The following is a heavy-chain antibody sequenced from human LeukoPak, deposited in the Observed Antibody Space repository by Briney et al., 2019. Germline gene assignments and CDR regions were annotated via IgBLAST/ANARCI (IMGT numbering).Heavy chain of an antibody. CDR3: ARLLGMVTTFDI. V-gene: IGHV3-7*02. D-gene: IGHD5-24*01. J-gene: IGHJ3*02. Sequence: GGSLRLSCAASGFPISNYWMSWVRQAPGKGLEWVASISPDGSVKHYVDSVKGRFTISRDNAKNSLSLQTNSPRAEDTAVYFCARLLGMVTTFDIWGQGTVVTVSS. CDR1: GFPISNYW. CDR2: ISPDGSVK.